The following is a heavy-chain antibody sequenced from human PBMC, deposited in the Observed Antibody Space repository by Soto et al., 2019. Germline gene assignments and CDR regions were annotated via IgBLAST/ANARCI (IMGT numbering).Heavy chain of an antibody. D-gene: IGHD6-19*01. V-gene: IGHV2-5*02. CDR1: GFSFATNKVA. J-gene: IGHJ2*01. Sequence: KESGPTLVKPTQTLTLTCTFSGFSFATNKVAVAWVRQPPGKALEWLALIYYDDDERYNPSLRSRLTITKDTSKNQVVLTMIDMHPVDTATYYCVYKPPPAGIYWYFDVWGPGTLVAVS. CDR3: VYKPPPAGIYWYFDV. CDR2: IYYDDDE.